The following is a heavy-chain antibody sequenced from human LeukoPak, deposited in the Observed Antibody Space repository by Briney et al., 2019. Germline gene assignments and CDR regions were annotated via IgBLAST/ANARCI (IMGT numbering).Heavy chain of an antibody. Sequence: SETLSLTCAVYGGSFSGHYWTWIRQPPGKGLEWIGEINHSGSTNYNPSLKSRVTISVDTSKNQFSLKLRSVTAADTAVYNCARRPLVGGVDSWGQGTLVTVSS. V-gene: IGHV4-34*01. CDR1: GGSFSGHY. CDR2: INHSGST. CDR3: ARRPLVGGVDS. D-gene: IGHD1-26*01. J-gene: IGHJ4*02.